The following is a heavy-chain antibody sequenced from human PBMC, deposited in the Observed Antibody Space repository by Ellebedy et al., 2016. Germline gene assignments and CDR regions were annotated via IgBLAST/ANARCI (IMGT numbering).Heavy chain of an antibody. J-gene: IGHJ4*02. V-gene: IGHV3-23*01. CDR3: ATEPAASNFDY. CDR1: GFTFSSYA. Sequence: GESLKISXAASGFTFSSYAMSWVRQAPGKGLEWVSAISGSGGSTYYADSVKGRFTISRDNSKNTLYLQMNSLRAEDTAVYYCATEPAASNFDYWGQGTLVTVSS. D-gene: IGHD2-2*01. CDR2: ISGSGGST.